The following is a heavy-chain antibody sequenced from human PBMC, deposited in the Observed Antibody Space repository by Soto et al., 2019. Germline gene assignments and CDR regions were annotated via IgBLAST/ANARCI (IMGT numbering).Heavy chain of an antibody. V-gene: IGHV4-39*01. J-gene: IGHJ4*02. CDR2: IYYSGST. CDR1: GGSISSSSYY. Sequence: PSETLSLTCTVSGGSISSSSYYWGWIRQPPGKGLEWIGSIYYSGSTYYNPSLKSRVTISVDTSKNQFSLKLISVTAADTAVYYCARGGIRVLRYFDWLPFDYWGQGTLVTVSS. D-gene: IGHD3-9*01. CDR3: ARGGIRVLRYFDWLPFDY.